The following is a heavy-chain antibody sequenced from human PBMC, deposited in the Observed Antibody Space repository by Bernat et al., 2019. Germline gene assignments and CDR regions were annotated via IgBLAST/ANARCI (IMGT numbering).Heavy chain of an antibody. D-gene: IGHD6-19*01. Sequence: QVQLVESGGGVVQPGRSLRLSCAASGFTFSSYGMHWVRQAPDKGLEWVALIWYDGSNKYYADSVKGRFTISRDNSKNTLYLQMNSLRAEDTAVYYCAREESSGRDAFDIWGQGTMVTVSS. CDR2: IWYDGSNK. V-gene: IGHV3-33*01. CDR3: AREESSGRDAFDI. CDR1: GFTFSSYG. J-gene: IGHJ3*02.